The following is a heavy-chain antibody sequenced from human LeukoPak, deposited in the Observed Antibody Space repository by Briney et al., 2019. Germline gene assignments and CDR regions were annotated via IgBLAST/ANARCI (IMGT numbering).Heavy chain of an antibody. D-gene: IGHD3-10*01. V-gene: IGHV4-4*07. CDR3: ATNYGSGDYYIFAY. CDR1: GGSISSYY. Sequence: SETLSLTCTVSGGSISSYYWSWIRQPAGKGLEWIGRIYTSGSTNYNPSLKSRVTMSVDTSKNQFSLKLSSVTAADTAIYYCATNYGSGDYYIFAYWGQGALVTVSS. CDR2: IYTSGST. J-gene: IGHJ4*02.